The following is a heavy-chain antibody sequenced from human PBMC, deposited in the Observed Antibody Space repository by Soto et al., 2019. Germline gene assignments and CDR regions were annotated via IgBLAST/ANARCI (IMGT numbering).Heavy chain of an antibody. D-gene: IGHD1-7*01. J-gene: IGHJ6*02. CDR3: ARSRTGTTYRGIDV. Sequence: EVQLVESGGDLVQPGGSLRLSCAASGFAVSSNYMTWVRQAPGKGLEWVSVIHSGGDTHYADSVRGRFTISRDNSKNKLYLQMNSLRAEDTAVYYCARSRTGTTYRGIDVLGQGTTVTVSS. V-gene: IGHV3-66*01. CDR2: IHSGGDT. CDR1: GFAVSSNY.